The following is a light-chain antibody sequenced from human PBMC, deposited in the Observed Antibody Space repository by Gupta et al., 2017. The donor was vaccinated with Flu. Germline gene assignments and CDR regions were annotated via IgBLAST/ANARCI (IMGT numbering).Light chain of an antibody. CDR2: GAS. CDR1: QSVSSSY. V-gene: IGKV3-20*01. CDR3: QQEGSSPKT. J-gene: IGKJ1*01. Sequence: EIVLTQSPGTLSLSPGERATLSCRASQSVSSSYLAWYQQKPGQAPRLLIYGASSRATGIPDRFSGSGYGTEFTLTISRREPEDFAVYYCQQEGSSPKTFGQGTXVEIK.